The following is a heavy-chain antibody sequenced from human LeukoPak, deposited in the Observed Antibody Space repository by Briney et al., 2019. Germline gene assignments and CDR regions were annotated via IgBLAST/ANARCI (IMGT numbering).Heavy chain of an antibody. CDR1: GFTFSSYA. Sequence: GGSLRLSCAASGFTFSSYAMSWVRQAPGKGLEWISAISGSGGSSYYADSVKGRFTISRDNSKNTLYLQMNSLRAEDTAVYYCAKDPSYCSSTSCYQDYYCGMDVWGQGTTVTVSS. D-gene: IGHD2-2*01. V-gene: IGHV3-23*01. J-gene: IGHJ6*02. CDR2: ISGSGGSS. CDR3: AKDPSYCSSTSCYQDYYCGMDV.